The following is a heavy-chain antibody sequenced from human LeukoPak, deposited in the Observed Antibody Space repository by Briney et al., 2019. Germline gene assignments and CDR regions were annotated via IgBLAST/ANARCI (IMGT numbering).Heavy chain of an antibody. Sequence: GGSLRLSCAASGFTFGDYDMHWVRQAPGKGLEWVSLIRADGGTTHYADSVKGRFTISRGNSKNSLYLQMNSLRTEDTALYYCARDNTWSYEYWGQGTLVTVSP. D-gene: IGHD1-26*01. CDR2: IRADGGTT. CDR3: ARDNTWSYEY. J-gene: IGHJ4*02. V-gene: IGHV3-43*02. CDR1: GFTFGDYD.